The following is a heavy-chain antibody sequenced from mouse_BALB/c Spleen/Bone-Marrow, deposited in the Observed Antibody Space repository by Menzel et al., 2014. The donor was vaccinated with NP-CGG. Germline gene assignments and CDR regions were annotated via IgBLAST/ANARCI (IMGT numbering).Heavy chain of an antibody. V-gene: IGHV3-6*02. Sequence: EVKLQESGPGLVKPSQSLSLTCSVTGYSITSGYYWNWIRQFPGNKLEWMGYISYDGSNNYNPSLKNRISITRDTSKNQFFLKLNSVTTEDTATYYCARARFDSAFAYWGQGTLVTVSA. CDR3: ARARFDSAFAY. CDR2: ISYDGSN. CDR1: GYSITSGYY. D-gene: IGHD2-4*01. J-gene: IGHJ3*01.